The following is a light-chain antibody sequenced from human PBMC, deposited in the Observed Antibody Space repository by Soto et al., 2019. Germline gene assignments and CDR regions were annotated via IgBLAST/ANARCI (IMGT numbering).Light chain of an antibody. CDR3: SSYSASSTTHYV. Sequence: QSALTQPASLSGSPGQSITISCTGTSSDVGGYNYVSWYHQHPGKAPKLMIYDVSNRPSGVSNRFSGSKSGNTASLTISGRQAEDEADYYCSSYSASSTTHYVFGTGTKLTVL. V-gene: IGLV2-14*03. CDR2: DVS. J-gene: IGLJ1*01. CDR1: SSDVGGYNY.